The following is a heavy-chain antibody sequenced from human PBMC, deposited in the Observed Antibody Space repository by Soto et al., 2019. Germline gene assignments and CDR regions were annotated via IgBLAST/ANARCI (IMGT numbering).Heavy chain of an antibody. CDR1: GGSFSGYY. D-gene: IGHD6-19*01. CDR2: INHSGST. Sequence: QVQLQQWGAGLLKPSETLSLTCAVYGGSFSGYYWSWIRQPPGKGLEWMGEINHSGSTNYNPSLKSRVTMSVDTSKNQFSLKLSSVTAADTAVYYCARGPIAVTAHTLYYFGMDVWGQGTTVTVSS. CDR3: ARGPIAVTAHTLYYFGMDV. J-gene: IGHJ6*02. V-gene: IGHV4-34*01.